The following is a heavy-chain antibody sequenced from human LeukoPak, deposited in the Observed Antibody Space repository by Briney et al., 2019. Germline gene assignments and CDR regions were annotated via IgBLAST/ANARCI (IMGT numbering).Heavy chain of an antibody. V-gene: IGHV4-59*01. CDR2: IYYSGST. D-gene: IGHD3-22*01. J-gene: IGHJ3*02. CDR3: ARGKYYYDDSASINRASRTAFDI. Sequence: SETLSLICTVSGGSISSYYWSWIRQPPGKGLEWIGYIYYSGSTNYNPSLKSRVTISVDTSKNQFSLRLRSVTAADTAIYYCARGKYYYDDSASINRASRTAFDIWAQGTMVIVSS. CDR1: GGSISSYY.